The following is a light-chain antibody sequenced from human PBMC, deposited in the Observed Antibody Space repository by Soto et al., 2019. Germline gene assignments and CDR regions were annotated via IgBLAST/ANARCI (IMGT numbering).Light chain of an antibody. J-gene: IGKJ2*01. CDR3: QQSYRTPYT. CDR1: QGISSY. CDR2: DAS. V-gene: IGKV1-39*01. Sequence: DIQMTQSPSSLSASVGDRVTITCRASQGISSYLVWYQQRQGRAPKLLIYDASSLLSGVPSRFSGSGSGTDFTLTISNLQPEDFATYYCQQSYRTPYTFGQWTKLE.